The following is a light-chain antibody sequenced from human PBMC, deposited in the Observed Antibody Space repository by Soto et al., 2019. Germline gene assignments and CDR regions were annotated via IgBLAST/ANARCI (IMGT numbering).Light chain of an antibody. J-gene: IGLJ1*01. Sequence: QSALTPPASVSGSPGQSITISCTGTSRDDGGYNYVSWYQQHPGKAPKLMIYEVSNRPSGVSTRFSGSKSGNTASLTISGLQAEDEADYYCCSYTSSSTLVFGTGTKVTVL. V-gene: IGLV2-14*01. CDR1: SRDDGGYNY. CDR2: EVS. CDR3: CSYTSSSTLV.